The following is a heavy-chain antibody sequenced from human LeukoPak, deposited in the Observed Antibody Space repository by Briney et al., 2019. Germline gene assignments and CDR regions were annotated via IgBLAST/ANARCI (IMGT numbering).Heavy chain of an antibody. V-gene: IGHV3-23*01. Sequence: GGSLRLSCAASGFTFGSYSMTWARQAPGKGLEWVSSIGPSGDNTYYADSVKGRFAISRDSSKDTLFLQMNSLRAEDTAIYYCAKLAAATTAWFDPWGQGTLVTVSS. CDR3: AKLAAATTAWFDP. CDR2: IGPSGDNT. D-gene: IGHD6-13*01. J-gene: IGHJ5*02. CDR1: GFTFGSYS.